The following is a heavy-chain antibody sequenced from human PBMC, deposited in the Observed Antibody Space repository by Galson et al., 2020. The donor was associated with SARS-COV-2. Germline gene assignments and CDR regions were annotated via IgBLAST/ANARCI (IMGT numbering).Heavy chain of an antibody. CDR3: VRDLPDYYGSNGHWDY. D-gene: IGHD3-22*01. J-gene: IGHJ4*02. CDR2: INTRSTYI. CDR1: GFTFSSYA. Sequence: TGGSLRLTCAASGFTFSSYAMNWVRQAPGKGLEWVSYINTRSTYIYYADPVNSRFTISRDNATNSLFLQMNSLRAEDTAVYYCVRDLPDYYGSNGHWDYGGQVSLGTVAS. V-gene: IGHV3-21*01.